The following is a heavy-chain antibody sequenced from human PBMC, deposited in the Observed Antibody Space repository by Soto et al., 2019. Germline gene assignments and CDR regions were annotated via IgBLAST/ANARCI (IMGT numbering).Heavy chain of an antibody. CDR3: AKDRRAGGNYGFYSDF. J-gene: IGHJ4*02. V-gene: IGHV3-23*01. Sequence: GGSLRLSCAASGFTFSSYGMTWVRQAPGKRLEWVSFSSATGAGTYYADSVKGRFTISRDNSKNTLYLQMTSLRADDTAVYYCAKDRRAGGNYGFYSDFWGQGALVTVSS. CDR1: GFTFSSYG. D-gene: IGHD1-7*01. CDR2: SSATGAGT.